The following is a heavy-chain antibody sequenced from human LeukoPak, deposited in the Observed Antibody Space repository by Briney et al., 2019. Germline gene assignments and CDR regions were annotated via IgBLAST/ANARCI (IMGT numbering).Heavy chain of an antibody. V-gene: IGHV1-8*01. CDR2: MNPNSGST. Sequence: ASVKVSCKASGYTFTSYDINWVRQATGQGLEWMGWMNPNSGSTGYAQKFQGRVTMTRNTSISTAYMELSSLRSEDTAVYYCARGRRDYVWGSYRPRFDYWGQGTLVTVSS. CDR1: GYTFTSYD. J-gene: IGHJ4*02. CDR3: ARGRRDYVWGSYRPRFDY. D-gene: IGHD3-16*02.